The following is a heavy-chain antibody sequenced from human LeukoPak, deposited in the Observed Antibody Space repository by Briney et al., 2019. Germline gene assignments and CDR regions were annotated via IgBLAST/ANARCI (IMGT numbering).Heavy chain of an antibody. J-gene: IGHJ6*03. CDR2: ISGSGGST. Sequence: PGGSLRLSCAASGFTFSSYAMSWVRQAPGKGLEWVSAISGSGGSTYYADSVKGRFTISRDNSKNTLYLQMNSLRAEDTAVYYCARRRNYASGILDYNFHYMDVWGKGTTVIISS. CDR3: ARRRNYASGILDYNFHYMDV. CDR1: GFTFSSYA. D-gene: IGHD3-10*01. V-gene: IGHV3-23*01.